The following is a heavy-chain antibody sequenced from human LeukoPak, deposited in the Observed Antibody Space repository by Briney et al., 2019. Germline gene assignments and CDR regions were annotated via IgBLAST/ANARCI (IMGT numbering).Heavy chain of an antibody. V-gene: IGHV4-59*02. Sequence: PSETLSLTCTVSGDSVTTYYWSWIRQPPGKGLEWLGYIYYSGSATYNPSLKSRVTISVDTSKNQFSLKLSSVTAADTAVYYCAREYSSSSGSVGFDYWGQGTLVTVSS. CDR2: IYYSGSA. CDR1: GDSVTTYY. J-gene: IGHJ4*02. D-gene: IGHD6-6*01. CDR3: AREYSSSSGSVGFDY.